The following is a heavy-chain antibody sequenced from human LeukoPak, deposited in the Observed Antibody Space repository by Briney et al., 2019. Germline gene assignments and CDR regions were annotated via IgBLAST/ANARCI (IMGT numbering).Heavy chain of an antibody. CDR3: VGCISKNCDDAIDI. Sequence: GGSLRLSCVASGFTFSKYWMSWVRQTPGKGLEWVANIKEDGSKKFYVDSVKGRSTISRDNGENSLYLQINSVRAEDTAVYYCVGCISKNCDDAIDIWGHGTMVTVSS. CDR1: GFTFSKYW. J-gene: IGHJ3*02. V-gene: IGHV3-7*01. D-gene: IGHD2-8*01. CDR2: IKEDGSKK.